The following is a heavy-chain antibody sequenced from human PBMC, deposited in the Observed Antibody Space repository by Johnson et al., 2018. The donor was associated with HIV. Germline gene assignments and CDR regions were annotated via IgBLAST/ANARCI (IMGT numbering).Heavy chain of an antibody. V-gene: IGHV3-30*04. D-gene: IGHD3-22*01. CDR3: ARGRISMKVVDLRGGGFDI. J-gene: IGHJ3*02. CDR1: GLNFSDYS. CDR2: ISFDGGTK. Sequence: VQLVESGGGVVQPGRSMRLSCAASGLNFSDYSMHWVRQAPGKGLEWVAIISFDGGTKYYADSVKGRFTISRDNSNNTQYLQMNSLRVEDTAVYLCARGRISMKVVDLRGGGFDIWGQGTMVTVSS.